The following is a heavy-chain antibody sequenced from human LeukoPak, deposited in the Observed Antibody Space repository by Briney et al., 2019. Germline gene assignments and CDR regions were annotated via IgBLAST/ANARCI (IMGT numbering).Heavy chain of an antibody. V-gene: IGHV4-34*01. CDR2: INHSGST. CDR1: GGSFSGYY. J-gene: IGHJ4*02. CDR3: AREAVAGRDY. D-gene: IGHD6-19*01. Sequence: SETLSLTCAVYGGSFSGYYWSWIRQPPGKGLEWIGEINHSGSTNYNPSLKSRVTISVDTSKNQFSLKLSSVTAADTAVYYCAREAVAGRDYWGQRTLVTVSS.